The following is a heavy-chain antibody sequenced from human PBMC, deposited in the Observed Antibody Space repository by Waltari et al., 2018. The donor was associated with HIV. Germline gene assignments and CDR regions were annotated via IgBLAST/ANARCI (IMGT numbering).Heavy chain of an antibody. D-gene: IGHD5-18*01. V-gene: IGHV3-33*01. J-gene: IGHJ4*02. Sequence: QVQLVASGGGVVQPGRSLRLSCAASGFTCKNFAMSWVRQAPGKGLEWVGNIYYDGSKKFYGDSVRGRFTISRDNSKQILYLQMNSLRVEDTALYYCARDYNYAPDYWGQGTLVVVSS. CDR2: IYYDGSKK. CDR1: GFTCKNFA. CDR3: ARDYNYAPDY.